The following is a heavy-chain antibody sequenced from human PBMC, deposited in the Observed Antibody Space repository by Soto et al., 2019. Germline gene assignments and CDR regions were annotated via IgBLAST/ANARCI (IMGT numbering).Heavy chain of an antibody. V-gene: IGHV3-9*01. CDR1: GFTFDDYA. CDR3: AKPDTSGWYSPPFFFDY. J-gene: IGHJ4*02. CDR2: ISWNSGSL. Sequence: DVQLVESGGGLVQPGRSLRLSCAASGFTFDDYAMHWVRQAPGKGLEWVSGISWNSGSLGYADSVKGRFTISRDNAKNSLYLQMNSLRPEDTALYYCAKPDTSGWYSPPFFFDYWGQGTLVTVSS. D-gene: IGHD6-19*01.